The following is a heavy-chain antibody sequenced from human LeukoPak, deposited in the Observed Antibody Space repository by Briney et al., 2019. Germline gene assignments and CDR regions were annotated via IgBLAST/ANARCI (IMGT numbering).Heavy chain of an antibody. CDR2: IYWDDDK. CDR1: GLSLTSSGVG. D-gene: IGHD1-26*01. Sequence: SGPTLVKPTETLTLTCTFSGLSLTSSGVGVGWIRQSPGKVLKWLAVIYWDDDKRYSPSLRTRLTTSKDTSRNQVVLTMTDMDPADTATYYCVHIRGVTPGSTDYWGQGALVTVSS. J-gene: IGHJ4*02. V-gene: IGHV2-5*02. CDR3: VHIRGVTPGSTDY.